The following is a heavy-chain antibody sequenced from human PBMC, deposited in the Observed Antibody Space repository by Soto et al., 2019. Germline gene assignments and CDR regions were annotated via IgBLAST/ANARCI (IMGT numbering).Heavy chain of an antibody. D-gene: IGHD2-21*02. CDR1: AFTFSSYA. V-gene: IGHV3-64*01. CDR2: ISSNGGST. Sequence: EVQLVESGGGLVQPGGSLRLSCAASAFTFSSYAMHWVRQAPGKGLEYVSAISSNGGSTYYANSVKGRFTISRDNSKNTLYLQMGSLRAEDKAVYYCARNYGGNSYAFDIWGQGTMVTVSS. CDR3: ARNYGGNSYAFDI. J-gene: IGHJ3*02.